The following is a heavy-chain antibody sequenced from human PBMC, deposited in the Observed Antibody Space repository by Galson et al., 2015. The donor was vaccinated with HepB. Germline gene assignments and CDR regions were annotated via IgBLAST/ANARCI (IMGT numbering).Heavy chain of an antibody. CDR2: ISGNGRST. CDR1: GFTFSENV. D-gene: IGHD2-15*01. J-gene: IGHJ3*02. V-gene: IGHV3-23*01. CDR3: ARGVVFRGFKDNGALGPGDGSEI. Sequence: SLRLSCAASGFTFSENVMSWVRQAPGKGLEWVSDISGNGRSTSYADSVTGRFTISRDESKNTLYLEMNSLRAEDTAVYYCARGVVFRGFKDNGALGPGDGSEIWGQGTMVTVSS.